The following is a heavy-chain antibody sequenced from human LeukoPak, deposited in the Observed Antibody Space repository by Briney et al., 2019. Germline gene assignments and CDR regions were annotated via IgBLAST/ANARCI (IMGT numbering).Heavy chain of an antibody. Sequence: PSETLSLTCTVSGGSISSYYWSWIRQPPGKGLEWIGYIYYSGSTNYNPSLKSRVTISVDTSKNQFSLKLSSVTAADTAVYYRARELYSSGWYYDYWGQGTLVTVSS. CDR2: IYYSGST. CDR1: GGSISSYY. D-gene: IGHD6-19*01. V-gene: IGHV4-59*12. CDR3: ARELYSSGWYYDY. J-gene: IGHJ4*02.